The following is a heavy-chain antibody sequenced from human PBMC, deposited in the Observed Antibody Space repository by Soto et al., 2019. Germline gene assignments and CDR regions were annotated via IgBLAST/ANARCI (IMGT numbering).Heavy chain of an antibody. CDR3: ARHCSGGSCYGYYYGMDV. CDR1: GYSFTSYW. CDR2: IDPSDSYT. D-gene: IGHD2-15*01. Sequence: PGESLKISCKGSGYSFTSYWISWVRQMPGKGLEWMGRIDPSDSYTNYSPSFQGHVTISADKSISTAYLQWSSLKASDTAMYYCARHCSGGSCYGYYYGMDVWGQGTTVTV. V-gene: IGHV5-10-1*01. J-gene: IGHJ6*02.